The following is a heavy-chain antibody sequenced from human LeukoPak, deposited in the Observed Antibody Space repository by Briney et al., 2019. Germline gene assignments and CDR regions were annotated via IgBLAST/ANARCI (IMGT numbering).Heavy chain of an antibody. CDR2: IYCSGST. CDR3: ARGSYVEMATILLY. D-gene: IGHD5-24*01. CDR1: GGSISSSSYY. Sequence: SETLSLTCTVSGGSISSSSYYWGWIRQPPGKGLEWIGSIYCSGSTYYNPSFKSRVTISVDTSKNQFSLKLSSVTAADTAVYYCARGSYVEMATILLYWGQGTLVTVSS. V-gene: IGHV4-39*07. J-gene: IGHJ4*02.